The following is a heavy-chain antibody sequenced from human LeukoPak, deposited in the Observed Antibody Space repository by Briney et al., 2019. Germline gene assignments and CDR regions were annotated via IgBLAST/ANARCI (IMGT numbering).Heavy chain of an antibody. CDR3: ARGPYYYDSSGYYPFDY. CDR2: IYYSGST. Sequence: PSETLSLTCTVSGGSISSGSYYWSWIRQPPEKGLEWIGYIYYSGSTNYNPSLKSRVTISVDTSKNQFSLKLSSVTAADTAVYYCARGPYYYDSSGYYPFDYWGQGTLVTVSS. CDR1: GGSISSGSYY. D-gene: IGHD3-22*01. V-gene: IGHV4-61*01. J-gene: IGHJ4*02.